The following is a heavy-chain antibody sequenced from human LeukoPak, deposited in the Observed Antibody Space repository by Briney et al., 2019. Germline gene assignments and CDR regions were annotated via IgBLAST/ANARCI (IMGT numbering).Heavy chain of an antibody. CDR1: GFTFGSYC. D-gene: IGHD6-19*01. CDR2: ISSSSSTI. CDR3: ARLDSGWLDY. Sequence: GGSLRLSCAASGFTFGSYCMNWVRRAPGKGLEWVSYISSSSSTIYYADSVKGRFTISRDNAKNPLYLQMNSLRAEDTAVYYCARLDSGWLDYWGQGTLVTVSS. J-gene: IGHJ4*02. V-gene: IGHV3-48*01.